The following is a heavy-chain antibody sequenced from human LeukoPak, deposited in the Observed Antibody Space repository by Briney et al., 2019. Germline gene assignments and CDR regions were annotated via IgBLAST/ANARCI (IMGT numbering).Heavy chain of an antibody. CDR1: GFTFSIYW. D-gene: IGHD2-2*01. CDR2: IKQDGSEK. Sequence: GGSLRLSCAPSGFTFSIYWMSWVRQAPGEGLEWVANIKQDGSEKYYVDSVKGRFTISRDNAKNSLYLQMNSLRAEDTAVYYCARDDVTYATQIDYWGQGTLVTVSS. CDR3: ARDDVTYATQIDY. V-gene: IGHV3-7*01. J-gene: IGHJ4*02.